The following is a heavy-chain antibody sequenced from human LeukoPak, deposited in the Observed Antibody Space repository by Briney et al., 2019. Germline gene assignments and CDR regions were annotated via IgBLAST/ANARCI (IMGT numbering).Heavy chain of an antibody. Sequence: GGSLRLSCAASGFTFSSYGMHWVRQAPGKGLEWVAVIWYDGSNKYYADSVKGRFTISRDNSKNTLYLQMNSLRAEDTAVYYCAREQDTAMGTNFDYWGQGTLVTVSS. V-gene: IGHV3-33*01. CDR2: IWYDGSNK. CDR1: GFTFSSYG. CDR3: AREQDTAMGTNFDY. J-gene: IGHJ4*02. D-gene: IGHD5-18*01.